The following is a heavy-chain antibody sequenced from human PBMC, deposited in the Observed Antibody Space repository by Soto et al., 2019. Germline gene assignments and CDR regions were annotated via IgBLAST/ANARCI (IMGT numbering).Heavy chain of an antibody. D-gene: IGHD1-26*01. CDR2: ISAYNGNT. Sequence: ASVKFSCKASGYTFTSYGISWVRQAPGQGLEWMGWISAYNGNTNYAQKLQGRVTMTTDTSTSAPYMELGSLRSDDKGVYYCGRDDEHGGSVDFDYWGQGTLVT. CDR3: GRDDEHGGSVDFDY. V-gene: IGHV1-18*04. CDR1: GYTFTSYG. J-gene: IGHJ4*02.